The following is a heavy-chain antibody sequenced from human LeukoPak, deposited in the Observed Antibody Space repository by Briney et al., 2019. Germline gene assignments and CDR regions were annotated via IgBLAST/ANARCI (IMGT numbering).Heavy chain of an antibody. J-gene: IGHJ5*02. D-gene: IGHD2-15*01. CDR1: GYTFTGYY. V-gene: IGHV1-2*06. CDR3: AGTLISSPILYWFDP. CDR2: INPNSGGT. Sequence: GASVKVSCKASGYTFTGYYMHWVRQAPGQGLEWMGRINPNSGGTNYAQKFQGRVTMTRDTSISTAYMELSRLRSDDTAVYYCAGTLISSPILYWFDPWGQGTLVTVSS.